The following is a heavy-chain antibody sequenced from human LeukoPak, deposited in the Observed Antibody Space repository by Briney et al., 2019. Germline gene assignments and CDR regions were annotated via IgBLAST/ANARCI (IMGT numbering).Heavy chain of an antibody. V-gene: IGHV3-23*01. Sequence: GGSLRLSCAASGFTFSSYAMSWVRQAPGKGLEWVSAISGSGGSTYYADSVKGRFTISRDNSKNTLYLQMNSLRAEDTAVYYCAKKFSHTGYSSGWLDYWGQGTLVTVSS. D-gene: IGHD6-19*01. CDR1: GFTFSSYA. CDR2: ISGSGGST. CDR3: AKKFSHTGYSSGWLDY. J-gene: IGHJ4*02.